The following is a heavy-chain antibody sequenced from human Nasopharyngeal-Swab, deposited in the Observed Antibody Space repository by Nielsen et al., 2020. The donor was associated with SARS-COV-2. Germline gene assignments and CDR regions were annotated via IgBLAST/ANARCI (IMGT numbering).Heavy chain of an antibody. V-gene: IGHV3-7*01. Sequence: WIRQPPGKGLEWVANIKQDGSEKYYVDSVKGRFTISRDNAKNSLYLQMNSPRAEDTAVYYCARDLGSGTVSDYWGQGTLVTVSS. CDR3: ARDLGSGTVSDY. D-gene: IGHD4-17*01. J-gene: IGHJ4*02. CDR2: IKQDGSEK.